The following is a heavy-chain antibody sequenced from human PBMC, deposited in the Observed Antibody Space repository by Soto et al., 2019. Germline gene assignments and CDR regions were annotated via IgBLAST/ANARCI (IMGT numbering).Heavy chain of an antibody. J-gene: IGHJ5*02. CDR2: IIPIFGTA. CDR1: GGTFSSYA. Sequence: QVQLVQSGAEVKKPGSSVKVSCKASGGTFSSYAISWVRQAPGQGLEWMGGIIPIFGTANYAQKFQGRVTITADESTSTAYMELSSLRSEDTAMYYCARVGIVVVPAAMQGWFDPWGQGTLVTVSS. CDR3: ARVGIVVVPAAMQGWFDP. D-gene: IGHD2-2*03. V-gene: IGHV1-69*01.